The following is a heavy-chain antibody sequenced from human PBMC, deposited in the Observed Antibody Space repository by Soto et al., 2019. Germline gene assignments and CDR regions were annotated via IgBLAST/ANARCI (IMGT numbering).Heavy chain of an antibody. J-gene: IGHJ3*02. V-gene: IGHV4-59*01. Sequence: PSETLSLTCTVYGGSISSYYWSWIRQPPGKGLDRIGYIYYSGSTNYNPSLKSRVTISVDTSKNQFSLKLSSVTAADTAVYYCARVHQNDAFDIWGQGTMVTVSS. CDR3: ARVHQNDAFDI. CDR2: IYYSGST. D-gene: IGHD2-2*01. CDR1: GGSISSYY.